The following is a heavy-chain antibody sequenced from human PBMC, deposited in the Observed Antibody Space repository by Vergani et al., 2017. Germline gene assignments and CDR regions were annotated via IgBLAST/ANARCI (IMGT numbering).Heavy chain of an antibody. D-gene: IGHD6-19*01. J-gene: IGHJ4*02. CDR1: GFTFSSYS. CDR3: ARRYSSGWRQYYFDY. CDR2: ISSSSSTI. V-gene: IGHV3-48*01. Sequence: EVQLVESGGGLVQPGGSLRLSCAASGFTFSSYSMNWVRQAPGKGLEWVSYISSSSSTIYYADSVKGRFTISRDNAKNSLYLQMNSLRAEDTAVYYCARRYSSGWRQYYFDYWGQGTLVTVSS.